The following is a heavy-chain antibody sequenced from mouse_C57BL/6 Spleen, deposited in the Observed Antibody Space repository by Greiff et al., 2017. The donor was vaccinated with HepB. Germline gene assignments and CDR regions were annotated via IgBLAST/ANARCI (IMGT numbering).Heavy chain of an antibody. V-gene: IGHV1-64*01. CDR3: ARGTVVAKGFDY. CDR1: GYTFTSYW. CDR2: IHPNSGST. Sequence: QVQLQQSGAELVKPGASVKLSCKASGYTFTSYWMHWVKQRPGQGLEWIGMIHPNSGSTNYNEKFKSKATLTVDKSSSTAYMQLSSLTSEDSAVYYCARGTVVAKGFDYWGQGTTLTVSS. D-gene: IGHD1-1*01. J-gene: IGHJ2*01.